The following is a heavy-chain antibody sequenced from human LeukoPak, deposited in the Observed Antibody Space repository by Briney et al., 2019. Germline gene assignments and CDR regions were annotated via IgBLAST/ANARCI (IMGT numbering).Heavy chain of an antibody. CDR1: GYTFTSYD. CDR3: AREGRSPLLWFGELFGWFDP. V-gene: IGHV1-8*01. Sequence: GASVKVSCKASGYTFTSYDINWVRQATGQGLEWMGWMNPNSGNTGYAQKFQGRVTMTRNTSISTAHMELSSLRSEDTAVYYCAREGRSPLLWFGELFGWFDPWGQGTLVTVSS. J-gene: IGHJ5*02. CDR2: MNPNSGNT. D-gene: IGHD3-10*01.